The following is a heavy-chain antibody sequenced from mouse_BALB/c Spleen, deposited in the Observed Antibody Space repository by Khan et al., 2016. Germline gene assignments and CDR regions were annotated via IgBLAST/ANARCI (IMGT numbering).Heavy chain of an antibody. Sequence: EVQLQESGPGLVKPSQSLSLTCTVTGYSITSDYAWNWIRQFPGNKLEWMGYISYSGSTSYNPSLKSRISITRDTSKNQFFLQLNSVTTEDTATXYCALYYDGSSYAMDYWGQGTSVTVSS. CDR1: GYSITSDYA. J-gene: IGHJ4*01. D-gene: IGHD1-1*01. CDR3: ALYYDGSSYAMDY. V-gene: IGHV3-2*02. CDR2: ISYSGST.